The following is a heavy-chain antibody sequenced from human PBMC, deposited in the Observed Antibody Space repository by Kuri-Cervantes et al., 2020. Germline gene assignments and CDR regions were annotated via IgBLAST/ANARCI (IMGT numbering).Heavy chain of an antibody. V-gene: IGHV1-2*02. CDR3: ARGSSSGSNYFDP. D-gene: IGHD3-22*01. Sequence: ASVKVSCKASGYTFTAYQMHWVRQAPGQGLEWMGWIYPNSGDTNYAQKFQGRVTMTRDTSISTAYMELSDLTSDDAAVYYCARGSSSGSNYFDPWGQGTLVTVSS. CDR2: IYPNSGDT. J-gene: IGHJ5*02. CDR1: GYTFTAYQ.